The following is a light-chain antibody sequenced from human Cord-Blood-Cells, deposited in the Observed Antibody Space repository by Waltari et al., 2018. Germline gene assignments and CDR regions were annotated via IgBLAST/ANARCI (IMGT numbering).Light chain of an antibody. V-gene: IGLV6-57*01. CDR1: SGSIASNY. CDR2: EEN. CDR3: QSYDSSNWV. Sequence: NFMLTQPHSVSESPGKTVTISCTRSSGSIASNYVQWYQQRPGSSPPTVIYEENQRPSGVPVRFSGSIDSSSNSASLTISGLKTEDEADYYCQSYDSSNWVFGGGTKLTVL. J-gene: IGLJ3*02.